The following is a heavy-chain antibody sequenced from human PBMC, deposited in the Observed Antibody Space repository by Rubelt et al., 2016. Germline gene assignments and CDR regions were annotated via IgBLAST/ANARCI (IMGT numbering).Heavy chain of an antibody. CDR1: GGSISSYY. CDR2: IYTSGST. D-gene: IGHD5-18*01. V-gene: IGHV4-4*07. CDR3: ARSKEWIQLWLDAFDI. Sequence: QVQLQESGPGLVKPSETLSLTCTVSGGSISSYYWSWIRQPAGKGLEWIGRIYTSGSTNYNPSLKVRVTRSVVTSKNPFFRKLSSVTAADTAVYYCARSKEWIQLWLDAFDIWGQGTMVTVSS. J-gene: IGHJ3*02.